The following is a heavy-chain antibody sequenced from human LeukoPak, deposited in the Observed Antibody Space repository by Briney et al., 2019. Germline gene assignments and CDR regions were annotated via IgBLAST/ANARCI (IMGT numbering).Heavy chain of an antibody. CDR3: ARGGLYYYDSDY. CDR2: INHSGST. J-gene: IGHJ4*02. D-gene: IGHD3-22*01. CDR1: GGSFSGYY. Sequence: SETLSLTCAVYGGSFSGYYWSWIRQPPGKGLEWIGEINHSGSTNYNPSLKSRVTISVDTSKNQFSLKLSSVPAADTAVYYCARGGLYYYDSDYWGQGTLVTVSS. V-gene: IGHV4-34*01.